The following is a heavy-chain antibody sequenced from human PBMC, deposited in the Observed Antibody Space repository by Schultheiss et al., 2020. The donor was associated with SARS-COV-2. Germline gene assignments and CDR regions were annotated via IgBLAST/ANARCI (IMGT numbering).Heavy chain of an antibody. CDR1: GFTFSNHA. J-gene: IGHJ5*02. CDR3: VKDWAAVHWFDP. D-gene: IGHD6-13*01. CDR2: ISSNGGST. V-gene: IGHV3-64D*06. Sequence: GESLKISCSASGFTFSNHAMHWVRQAPGKGLEYVSAISSNGGSTYYADSVKGRFTISRDNSKNTLYLQMSSLRAEDTAVYYCVKDWAAVHWFDPWGQGTLVTVSS.